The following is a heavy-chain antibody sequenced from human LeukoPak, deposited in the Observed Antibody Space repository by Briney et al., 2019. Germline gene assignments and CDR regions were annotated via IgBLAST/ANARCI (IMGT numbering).Heavy chain of an antibody. V-gene: IGHV3-21*01. J-gene: IGHJ4*02. D-gene: IGHD4-11*01. CDR1: GFTFSSYS. CDR2: ISSSSSYI. CDR3: ARDFTFGNYALYYFDY. Sequence: GGSLRLSCAASGFTFSSYSMNWVRQAPGKGLEWVSSISSSSSYIYYADSGKGRFTISRDNAKNSLYLQMNSLRAEDTAVYYCARDFTFGNYALYYFDYWGQGTLVTVSS.